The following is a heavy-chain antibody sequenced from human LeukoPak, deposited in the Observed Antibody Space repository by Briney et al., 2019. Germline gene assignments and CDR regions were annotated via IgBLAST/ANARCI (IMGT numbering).Heavy chain of an antibody. CDR1: GYSFTSYW. V-gene: IGHV5-51*01. Sequence: GEPLKISCKGSGYSFTSYWIGWVRQIPGKGLEWMGSIYPGDSDTRYSPSFQGQVTISADKSISTAYLQWSSLKASDSAMYYCARLPYYYDSSGSIQHWGQGTLVTVSS. CDR2: IYPGDSDT. CDR3: ARLPYYYDSSGSIQH. J-gene: IGHJ1*01. D-gene: IGHD3-22*01.